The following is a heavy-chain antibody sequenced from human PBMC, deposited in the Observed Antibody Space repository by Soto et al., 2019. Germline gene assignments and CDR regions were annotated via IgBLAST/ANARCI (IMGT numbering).Heavy chain of an antibody. V-gene: IGHV3-15*07. D-gene: IGHD3-16*01. J-gene: IGHJ1*01. CDR3: PNENYGYFQY. CDR2: IKRRTEGEAT. Sequence: GGSLRLSCAVSDFTFNNAWMNWVRQAPGKGLEWVGRIKRRTEGEATFYAAPVKGRFTITRDDSKNTVYLQMNSMKSEDQAVYYCPNENYGYFQYWGKGALVTSPQ. CDR1: DFTFNNAW.